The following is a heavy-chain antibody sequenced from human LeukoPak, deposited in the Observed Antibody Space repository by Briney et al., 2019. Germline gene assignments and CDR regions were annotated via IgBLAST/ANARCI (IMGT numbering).Heavy chain of an antibody. CDR3: AREVYCSSTSCYLARSDYYYYYGMDV. J-gene: IGHJ6*02. Sequence: PGGSLRLSCAASGFTFSSYGMHWVRQAPGKGLEWVAVIWYDGSNKYYADSVKGRFTISRDNSKNTLYLQMNSLRAEDTAVYYCAREVYCSSTSCYLARSDYYYYYGMDVWGQGTTVTVSS. V-gene: IGHV3-33*01. D-gene: IGHD2-2*01. CDR2: IWYDGSNK. CDR1: GFTFSSYG.